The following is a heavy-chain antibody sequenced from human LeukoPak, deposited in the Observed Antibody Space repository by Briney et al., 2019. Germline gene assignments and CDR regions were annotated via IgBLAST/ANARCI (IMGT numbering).Heavy chain of an antibody. V-gene: IGHV4-38-2*01. Sequence: SETLSLTCAVSGYSISSGYYWGWIRQPPGKGLEWIGSIYHSGSTYYNPSLKSRVTISVDTSKNQFSLKLSSVTAADTAVYYCARPLVVLQGFDYWGQGTLVTVSS. CDR1: GYSISSGYY. J-gene: IGHJ4*02. CDR3: ARPLVVLQGFDY. D-gene: IGHD3-16*02. CDR2: IYHSGST.